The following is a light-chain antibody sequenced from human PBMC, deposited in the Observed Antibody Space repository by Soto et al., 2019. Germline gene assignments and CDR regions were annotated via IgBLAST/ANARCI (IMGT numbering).Light chain of an antibody. CDR3: QQYNSWT. J-gene: IGKJ1*01. Sequence: DIQMTQSPSTLSASVGDRVTITCRARQSISSWLAWYQQKPGKAPKLLIYDASSLESGVPSRFSGSGSGTEFTLTISSLQPDDFATYYCQQYNSWTFGQGTKVDIK. V-gene: IGKV1-5*01. CDR1: QSISSW. CDR2: DAS.